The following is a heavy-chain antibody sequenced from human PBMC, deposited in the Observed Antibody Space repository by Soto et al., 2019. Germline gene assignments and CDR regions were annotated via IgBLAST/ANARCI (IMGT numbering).Heavy chain of an antibody. J-gene: IGHJ4*02. V-gene: IGHV4-39*01. CDR1: GGSISSSSYY. CDR2: IYYSRST. CDR3: SRHYGYYDFWCGYRETFDC. D-gene: IGHD3-3*01. Sequence: SETLSLTCTVSGGSISSSSYYWGWIRQPPVKGLEWIASIYYSRSTYYNPSRKSRVTISVDTSKNQFSLKLSSVTAADTAVYYCSRHYGYYDFWCGYRETFDCWGQRTLVSVS.